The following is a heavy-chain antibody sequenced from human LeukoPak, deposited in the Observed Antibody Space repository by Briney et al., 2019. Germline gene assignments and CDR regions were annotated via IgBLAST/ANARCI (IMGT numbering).Heavy chain of an antibody. Sequence: GGSLRLSCAASAFTFTFSTSGMHWVRQAPGKGLEWVAFIQYDDSEKYYADSVRGRCTISRDNSKNTVYLQMNSLRAEDTAVYYCAKDGNPPRIFDPWGQGTLVTVSS. CDR1: AFTFTFSTSG. CDR2: IQYDDSEK. V-gene: IGHV3-30*02. D-gene: IGHD1-14*01. J-gene: IGHJ5*02. CDR3: AKDGNPPRIFDP.